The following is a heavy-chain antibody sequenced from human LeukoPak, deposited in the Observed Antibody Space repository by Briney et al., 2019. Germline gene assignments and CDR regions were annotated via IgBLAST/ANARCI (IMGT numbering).Heavy chain of an antibody. Sequence: SETLSLTCTVSGGSISSSSNYWGWIRQPPGKGLEWIGSIYYSGSTYYNASLKSRVTISVDTSKNQFSLKLSSVTAADTAVYYCARAQWLVSRYYFDYWGQGTLVTDSP. CDR2: IYYSGST. CDR3: ARAQWLVSRYYFDY. J-gene: IGHJ4*02. V-gene: IGHV4-39*07. CDR1: GGSISSSSNY. D-gene: IGHD6-19*01.